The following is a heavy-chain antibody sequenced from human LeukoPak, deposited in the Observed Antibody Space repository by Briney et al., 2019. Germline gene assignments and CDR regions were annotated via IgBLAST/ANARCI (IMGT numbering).Heavy chain of an antibody. Sequence: SETLSLTCTVSGDSISSSYWGWIRQPAGKGLEWIGRIHTSGSTYYSPSLKSRVTMSVDTSTNQFSLKLSSVTAADTAMYYCARVRLGRGLDYWGQGTLVSVAS. D-gene: IGHD6-19*01. CDR3: ARVRLGRGLDY. V-gene: IGHV4-4*07. CDR2: IHTSGST. J-gene: IGHJ4*02. CDR1: GDSISSSY.